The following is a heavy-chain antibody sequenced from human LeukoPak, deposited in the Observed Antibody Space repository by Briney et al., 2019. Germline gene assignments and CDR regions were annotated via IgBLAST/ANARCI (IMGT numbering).Heavy chain of an antibody. Sequence: GGSLRLSCGASGFSFSTDAMNWVRQAPGKWLELVSYISSSGSTIYYADSVKGRFTISRDNAKNSLYLQMNSLRAEDTAVYYCAELGITMIGGVWGKGTTVTISS. J-gene: IGHJ6*04. CDR1: GFSFSTDA. CDR2: ISSSGSTI. V-gene: IGHV3-48*03. D-gene: IGHD3-10*02. CDR3: AELGITMIGGV.